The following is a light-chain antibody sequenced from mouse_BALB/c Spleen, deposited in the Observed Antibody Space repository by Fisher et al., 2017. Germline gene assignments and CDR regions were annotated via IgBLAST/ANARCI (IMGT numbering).Light chain of an antibody. V-gene: IGKV4-57-1*01. CDR3: QQYSGYPLT. CDR2: STS. Sequence: DIVITQTTALMSASPGEKVTITCSVSSSISSSYLHWYQQKSGASPKLWIYSTSNLASGVPARFSGSGSGTSYSLTISSVEAEDAATYYCQQYSGYPLTFGAGTKLELK. J-gene: IGKJ5*01. CDR1: SSISSSY.